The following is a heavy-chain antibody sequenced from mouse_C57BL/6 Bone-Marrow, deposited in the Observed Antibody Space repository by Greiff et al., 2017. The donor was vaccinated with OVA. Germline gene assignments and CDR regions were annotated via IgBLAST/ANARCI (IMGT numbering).Heavy chain of an antibody. Sequence: VQLQQSGAELVKPGASVKLSCTASGFNIKDYYMHWVKQRTEQGLEWIGRIDPEDGETKYAPKFQGKATITADTSSNTAYLQLSSLTSEDTDVYYCAIWITTVVATYYFDYWGQGTTLTVSS. V-gene: IGHV14-2*01. D-gene: IGHD1-1*01. CDR2: IDPEDGET. CDR1: GFNIKDYY. CDR3: AIWITTVVATYYFDY. J-gene: IGHJ2*01.